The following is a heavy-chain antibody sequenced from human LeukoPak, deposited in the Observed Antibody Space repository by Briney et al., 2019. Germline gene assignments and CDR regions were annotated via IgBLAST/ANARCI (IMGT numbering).Heavy chain of an antibody. Sequence: PGGSLRLSCAASGFTFSSYSMNWVRQAPGKGLEWVSSISSSSSYIYYADSVKGRFTISRDNAKNSLYLQMNSLRAEDTAVYYCARLGRAVAGTDDAFDIWGQGTMVTVSS. CDR3: ARLGRAVAGTDDAFDI. CDR2: ISSSSSYI. CDR1: GFTFSSYS. V-gene: IGHV3-21*01. J-gene: IGHJ3*02. D-gene: IGHD6-19*01.